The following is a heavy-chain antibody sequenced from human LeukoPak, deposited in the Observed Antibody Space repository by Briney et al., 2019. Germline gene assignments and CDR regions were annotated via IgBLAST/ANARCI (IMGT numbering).Heavy chain of an antibody. J-gene: IGHJ3*01. V-gene: IGHV1-46*01. D-gene: IGHD5-24*01. Sequence: ASVKVSCKASRDTFIYDNIHWVRQPPAQGLEWMGVIIPAGDSTSYEQKFEDRLTLTRDMSTSTLYLDMRNLRSDDTAVYYCAREGMASAFDVWGQGTVVTVSS. CDR3: AREGMASAFDV. CDR1: RDTFIYDN. CDR2: IIPAGDST.